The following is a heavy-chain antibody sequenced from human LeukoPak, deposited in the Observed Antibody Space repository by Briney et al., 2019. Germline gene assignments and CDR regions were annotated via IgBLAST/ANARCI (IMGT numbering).Heavy chain of an antibody. CDR2: ISGSGGST. CDR1: GFTFSSYA. J-gene: IGHJ6*03. Sequence: PGGSLRLSCAASGFTFSSYAMSWVRQAPGKGLEWVSAISGSGGSTYYADSVKGRFTISRDNSKNTLYLQMNSLRAEDTAVYYCAKDAYSSGWYWTAGAYYMDVWGKGTTVTISS. CDR3: AKDAYSSGWYWTAGAYYMDV. V-gene: IGHV3-23*01. D-gene: IGHD6-19*01.